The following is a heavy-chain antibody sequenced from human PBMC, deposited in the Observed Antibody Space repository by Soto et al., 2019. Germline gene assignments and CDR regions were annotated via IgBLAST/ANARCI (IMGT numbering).Heavy chain of an antibody. D-gene: IGHD6-19*01. V-gene: IGHV1-18*01. Sequence: QVQLVQSGAEVKNPGASVKFPGKAPGYTLTAYGITWLRKALDQGLKWMGGISAYNGKTNYAQKLQGRVTMTTDTSTSTAYMELRSLRSDDTAVYYCAREGVAVAVVGMDVWGQGTTVTVSS. J-gene: IGHJ6*02. CDR3: AREGVAVAVVGMDV. CDR2: ISAYNGKT. CDR1: GYTLTAYG.